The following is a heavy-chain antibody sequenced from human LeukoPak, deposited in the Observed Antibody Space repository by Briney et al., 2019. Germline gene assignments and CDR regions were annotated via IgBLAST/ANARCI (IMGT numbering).Heavy chain of an antibody. CDR1: GFTFSSYA. Sequence: GGSLRLSCGASGFTFSSYAMHWVRQAPGKGLEWVAVISYDGSNKYYADSVKGRFTISRDNSKNTLYLQMNSLRAEDTAVYYCASIGSYTTPSFDYWGQGTLVTVSS. V-gene: IGHV3-30*04. CDR3: ASIGSYTTPSFDY. D-gene: IGHD3-10*01. J-gene: IGHJ4*02. CDR2: ISYDGSNK.